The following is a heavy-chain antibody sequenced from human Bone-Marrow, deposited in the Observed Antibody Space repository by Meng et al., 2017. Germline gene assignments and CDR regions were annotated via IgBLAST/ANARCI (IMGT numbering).Heavy chain of an antibody. J-gene: IGHJ4*02. CDR2: IIPIFGTA. Sequence: SVKVSCKASGGTFSSYAISWVRQAPGQGLEWMGGIIPIFGTANYAQKFQGRVTITADESTSTAYMELSSLRSEDTAVYYCATYYYGSGSYYNWAYYFDYWGQGTLVTSPQ. D-gene: IGHD3-10*01. V-gene: IGHV1-69*13. CDR3: ATYYYGSGSYYNWAYYFDY. CDR1: GGTFSSYA.